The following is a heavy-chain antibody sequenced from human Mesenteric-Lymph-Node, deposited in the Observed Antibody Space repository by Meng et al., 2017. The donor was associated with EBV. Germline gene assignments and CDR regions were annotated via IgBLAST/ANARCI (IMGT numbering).Heavy chain of an antibody. CDR3: AGCDAFIGEGFMKRVLIWCAY. CDR2: INPSGGTT. CDR1: LNTFPCSY. Sequence: ARLKNPGAPVKVSCKSFLNTFPCSYLHRVRQVPGKGLDCRGVINPSGGTTKASRKFHGRVTETRDTSPVTVYKKLSSLKVDDTAVYYWAGCDAFIGEGFMKRVLIWCAYWCQETLVTVSS. D-gene: IGHD2-8*01. J-gene: IGHJ4*02. V-gene: IGHV1-46*01.